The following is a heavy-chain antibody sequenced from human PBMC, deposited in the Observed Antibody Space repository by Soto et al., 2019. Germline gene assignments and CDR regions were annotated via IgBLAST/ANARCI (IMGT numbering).Heavy chain of an antibody. CDR2: ISAYNGNT. Sequence: GASVKVSCKASGYTFTSYGISWVRQAPGQGLEWMGWISAYNGNTNYAQKLQGRVTMTTDTSTSTAYMELRSLRSDDTAVYYCARLVFLSDYGEHQNPRNWFDPWGQGTLVTVSS. J-gene: IGHJ5*02. D-gene: IGHD4-17*01. CDR3: ARLVFLSDYGEHQNPRNWFDP. CDR1: GYTFTSYG. V-gene: IGHV1-18*01.